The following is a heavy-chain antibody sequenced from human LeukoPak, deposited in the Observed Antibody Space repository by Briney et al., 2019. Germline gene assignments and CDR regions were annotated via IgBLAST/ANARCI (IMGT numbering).Heavy chain of an antibody. J-gene: IGHJ4*02. CDR2: ISYDGSNE. CDR1: GFTFSGYA. D-gene: IGHD3-10*01. CDR3: ARVGYYASGPFSYFDY. V-gene: IGHV3-30*09. Sequence: GGSLRLSCAASGFTFSGYAMHWVRQAPGKGLEWVAVISYDGSNEYYADSVKGRFAISRDNSKNTLYLQMNSLSVEDTAVYYCARVGYYASGPFSYFDYWGQGTLVTVSS.